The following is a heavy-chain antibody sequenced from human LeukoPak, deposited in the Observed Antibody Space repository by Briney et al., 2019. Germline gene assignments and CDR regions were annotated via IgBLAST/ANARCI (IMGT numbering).Heavy chain of an antibody. CDR2: INTDGSTI. V-gene: IGHV3-74*01. Sequence: GGSLRLSCAASGFTFSSYWMHWVRQAPGKGLVWVSRINTDGSTITYADSVKGRFTISRDNAKNKVYLQMNSLRSEDTAVYYCARGDYADYFDYWGQGTRVTVSS. D-gene: IGHD4-17*01. CDR1: GFTFSSYW. J-gene: IGHJ4*02. CDR3: ARGDYADYFDY.